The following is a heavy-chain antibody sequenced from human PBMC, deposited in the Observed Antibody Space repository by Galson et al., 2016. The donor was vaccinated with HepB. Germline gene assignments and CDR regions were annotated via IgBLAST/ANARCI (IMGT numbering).Heavy chain of an antibody. CDR1: GYTFVNYA. V-gene: IGHV1-3*01. Sequence: SVKVSCKASGYTFVNYALHWVRQAPGQSLEWMGWINVANGDGRYSQKFHDRLTITRDTSATTVSMELSSLTSEDTSVYYCARSAVMGGRGWTHFDFWGQGTLVTVSS. CDR2: INVANGDG. D-gene: IGHD6-19*01. CDR3: ARSAVMGGRGWTHFDF. J-gene: IGHJ4*02.